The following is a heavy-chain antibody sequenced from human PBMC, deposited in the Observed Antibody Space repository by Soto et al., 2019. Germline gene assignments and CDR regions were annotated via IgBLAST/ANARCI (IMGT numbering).Heavy chain of an antibody. V-gene: IGHV4-30-4*01. CDR2: IYYSGST. CDR3: ARDVVATMMGYYYYGMDV. Sequence: SETLSLTCTVSGGSISSGDYYWSWIRQPPGKGLEWIGYIYYSGSTYYNPSLKSRVTISVDTSKNQFSLKLSSVTAADTAVYYCARDVVATMMGYYYYGMDVWGQGTKVTVSS. CDR1: GGSISSGDYY. D-gene: IGHD5-12*01. J-gene: IGHJ6*02.